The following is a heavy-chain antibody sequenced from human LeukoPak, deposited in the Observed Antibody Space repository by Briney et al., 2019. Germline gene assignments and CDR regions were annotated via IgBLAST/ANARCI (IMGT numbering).Heavy chain of an antibody. Sequence: SETLSLTCTVSGYSISSGYYWGWIRQPPGKGLKWIGSIYHSGSTYYNPSLKSRVTISVDTSKNQFSLKLSSVTAADTAVYYCARLIGQLLLFGWLDPWGQGTLVTVSS. CDR2: IYHSGST. CDR1: GYSISSGYY. V-gene: IGHV4-38-2*02. CDR3: ARLIGQLLLFGWLDP. J-gene: IGHJ5*02. D-gene: IGHD2-2*01.